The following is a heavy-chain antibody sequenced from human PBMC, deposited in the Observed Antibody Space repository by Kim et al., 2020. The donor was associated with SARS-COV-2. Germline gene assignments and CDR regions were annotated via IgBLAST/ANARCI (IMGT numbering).Heavy chain of an antibody. V-gene: IGHV4-61*01. CDR1: GGSVSSGSYY. J-gene: IGHJ6*02. D-gene: IGHD6-13*01. Sequence: SETLSLTCTVSGGSVSSGSYYWSWIRQPPGKGLEWIGNIYHSGSTNYNPSLKSRVTISVDTSKNQFSLKLSSVPAADTAVYYCARGRRVAAAGRYYHYGLDVWGQGTTVTVSS. CDR2: IYHSGST. CDR3: ARGRRVAAAGRYYHYGLDV.